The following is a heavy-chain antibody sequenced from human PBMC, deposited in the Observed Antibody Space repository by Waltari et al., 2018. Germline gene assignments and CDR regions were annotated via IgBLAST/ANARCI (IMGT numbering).Heavy chain of an antibody. Sequence: EVQLVESEGGLVKPGGSLRLSCAASGFTFSTYSMAWVRQTPGKGLEVVSSISSTSTYRYYADSVKGRFTISRDNAKNSVYLKMNSLRAEDTAVYFCARVSLNYYDSGSDFDFWGQGTLVTVSS. J-gene: IGHJ4*02. D-gene: IGHD3-10*01. CDR2: ISSTSTYR. V-gene: IGHV3-21*01. CDR3: ARVSLNYYDSGSDFDF. CDR1: GFTFSTYS.